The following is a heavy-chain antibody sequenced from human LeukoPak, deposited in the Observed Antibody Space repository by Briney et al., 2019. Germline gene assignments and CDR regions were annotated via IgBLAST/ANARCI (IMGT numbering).Heavy chain of an antibody. J-gene: IGHJ4*02. CDR1: GFTFSNYA. CDR3: ARDNRGYFDY. V-gene: IGHV3-30-3*01. CDR2: ISYDGSNK. D-gene: IGHD3-10*01. Sequence: GGSLRLSCAASGFTFSNYAMHWVRQAPGKGLEWVAVISYDGSNKYYADSVKGRFTISRDNSKNTLYLQMNSLRAEDTAVYYCARDNRGYFDYWGQGTLVTVSS.